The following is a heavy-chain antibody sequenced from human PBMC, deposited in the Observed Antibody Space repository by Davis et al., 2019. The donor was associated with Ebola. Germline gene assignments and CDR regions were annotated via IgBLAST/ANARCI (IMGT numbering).Heavy chain of an antibody. D-gene: IGHD1-14*01. CDR2: INPNSGGT. V-gene: IGHV1-2*02. Sequence: ASVKVSCKASGYTFTGYYMHWVRQAPGQGLEWMGWINPNSGGTNYAQKFQGRVTMTRDTSISTAYMELSRLRSDDTAVYYCASSSEPPYYYYYYGMDVWGQGTTVTVSS. J-gene: IGHJ6*02. CDR1: GYTFTGYY. CDR3: ASSSEPPYYYYYYGMDV.